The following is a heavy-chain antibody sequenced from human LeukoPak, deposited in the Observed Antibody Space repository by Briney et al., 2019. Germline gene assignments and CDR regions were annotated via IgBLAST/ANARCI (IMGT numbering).Heavy chain of an antibody. Sequence: GGSLRLSCAASGFTFSSYSMNWVRQAPGKGLEWVSYISRSSSIIYYADSVKGRFTISRDNAKNSLYLQMNSLRAEDTAVYYCAPGYCSSTSCPVGYWGQGTLVTVSS. CDR3: APGYCSSTSCPVGY. J-gene: IGHJ4*02. CDR1: GFTFSSYS. V-gene: IGHV3-48*01. D-gene: IGHD2-2*01. CDR2: ISRSSSII.